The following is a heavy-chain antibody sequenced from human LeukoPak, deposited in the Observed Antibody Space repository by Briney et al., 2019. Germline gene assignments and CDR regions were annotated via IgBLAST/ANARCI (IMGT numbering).Heavy chain of an antibody. V-gene: IGHV3-15*01. J-gene: IGHJ4*02. Sequence: GGSLRLSCAASGFSFSDNYMSWVRQAPGKGLEWIGRIKSKTDGGTTDYAAPVKGRFTISRDHSKNTLYLQMNSLKTEDTAVYYCTTVAITMLRGVIIITRSFDYWGQGTLVTVSS. CDR1: GFSFSDNY. CDR3: TTVAITMLRGVIIITRSFDY. CDR2: IKSKTDGGTT. D-gene: IGHD3-10*01.